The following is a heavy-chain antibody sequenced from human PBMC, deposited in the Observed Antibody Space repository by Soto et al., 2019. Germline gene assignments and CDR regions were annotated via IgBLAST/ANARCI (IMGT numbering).Heavy chain of an antibody. CDR2: IIPIFGTA. D-gene: IGHD4-17*01. J-gene: IGHJ6*02. V-gene: IGHV1-69*13. CDR1: GGTFSSYT. CDR3: ARGLSYGDYDNYYYYGMDV. Sequence: PVKVSRKASGGTFSSYTISWVRQAPRQGVGWMGGIIPIFGTANYAQKFQGRVTITADESTSTAYMELSSLRSEDTAVYYCARGLSYGDYDNYYYYGMDVWGQGTTVTVSS.